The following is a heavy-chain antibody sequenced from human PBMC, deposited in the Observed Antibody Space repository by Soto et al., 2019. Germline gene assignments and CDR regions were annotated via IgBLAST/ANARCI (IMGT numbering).Heavy chain of an antibody. V-gene: IGHV3-30*18. D-gene: IGHD3-3*02. Sequence: QVQLVESGGGVVQPGRSLRLSCAASGFTFSSYGMHWVRQAPGKGLEWVAVISYDGSNKYYADSVKGRFTISRDNSKNTLYLQMNSLGAEDTAVYYCAKDRRIFGVVIRSDAFDIWGQGTMVTVSS. CDR2: ISYDGSNK. CDR1: GFTFSSYG. CDR3: AKDRRIFGVVIRSDAFDI. J-gene: IGHJ3*02.